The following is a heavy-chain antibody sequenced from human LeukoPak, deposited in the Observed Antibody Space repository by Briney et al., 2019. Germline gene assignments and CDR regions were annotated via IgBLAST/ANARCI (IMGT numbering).Heavy chain of an antibody. Sequence: ASVKVSCKASGGTFSSYAISWVRQAPGQGLERMGGIIPIFGTANYAQKFQGRVTITADESTSTAYMELSSLRSEDTAVYYCARGFRDGYRLDDYWGQGTLVTVSS. V-gene: IGHV1-69*13. J-gene: IGHJ4*02. D-gene: IGHD5-24*01. CDR1: GGTFSSYA. CDR2: IIPIFGTA. CDR3: ARGFRDGYRLDDY.